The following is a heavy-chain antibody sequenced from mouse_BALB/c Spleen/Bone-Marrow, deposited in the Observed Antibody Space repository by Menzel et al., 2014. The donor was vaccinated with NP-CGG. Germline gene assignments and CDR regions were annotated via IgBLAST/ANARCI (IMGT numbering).Heavy chain of an antibody. J-gene: IGHJ2*01. D-gene: IGHD1-1*01. V-gene: IGHV4-1*02. CDR1: GFDFSRYW. CDR2: INPDSRTI. Sequence: EVMLVESGGGLVQPGGSLKLSCAASGFDFSRYWMSWVRQAPGKGLEWIGEINPDSRTINYSPSLKDKLIISRDNAKNTLYLRLNKVRSEDTALYYCARPDYYGYLNYWGQGTTLTVSS. CDR3: ARPDYYGYLNY.